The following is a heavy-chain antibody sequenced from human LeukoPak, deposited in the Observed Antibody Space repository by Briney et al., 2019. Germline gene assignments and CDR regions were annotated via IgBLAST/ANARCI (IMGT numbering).Heavy chain of an antibody. D-gene: IGHD3-9*01. V-gene: IGHV3-7*01. J-gene: IGHJ6*02. CDR1: GFTFSSYW. Sequence: GGSLRLSCAASGFTFSSYWMSWVRQAPGKGLEWVANIKQDGSEKYYVDSVKGRFTISRDNAKNSLYLQMNSLRAEDTAVYHCARDPGADWYLGYYYGMDVWGQGTTVTVSS. CDR3: ARDPGADWYLGYYYGMDV. CDR2: IKQDGSEK.